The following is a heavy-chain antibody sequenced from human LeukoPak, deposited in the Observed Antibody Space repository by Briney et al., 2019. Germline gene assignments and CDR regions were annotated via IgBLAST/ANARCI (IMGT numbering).Heavy chain of an antibody. D-gene: IGHD5-18*01. CDR2: INSDVSST. Sequence: GGSLRLSCAASGFTFSSYWMHWVRQAPGKGLVWVSRINSDVSSTSYADSVKGRFTISRDNAKNTLYLQMNRLTAEDTAVYYCARVPGYSYGFYYFDYWGQETLVTVSS. V-gene: IGHV3-74*01. CDR1: GFTFSSYW. CDR3: ARVPGYSYGFYYFDY. J-gene: IGHJ4*02.